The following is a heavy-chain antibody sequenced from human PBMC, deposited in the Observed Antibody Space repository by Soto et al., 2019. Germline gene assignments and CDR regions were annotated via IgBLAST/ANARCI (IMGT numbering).Heavy chain of an antibody. CDR3: ANAIVGATSGPLYYYYYGMDV. D-gene: IGHD1-26*01. Sequence: QVQLVESGGGVVQPGRSLRLSCAASGFTFSSYGMHWVRQAPGKGLEWVAVISYDGSNKYYADSVKGRFTISRDNSKNTLYLQMNSLRAEDTAVYYCANAIVGATSGPLYYYYYGMDVWGQGTTVTVSS. CDR1: GFTFSSYG. CDR2: ISYDGSNK. V-gene: IGHV3-30*18. J-gene: IGHJ6*02.